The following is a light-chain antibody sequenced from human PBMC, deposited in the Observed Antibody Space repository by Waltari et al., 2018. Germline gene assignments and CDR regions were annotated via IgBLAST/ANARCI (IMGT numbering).Light chain of an antibody. V-gene: IGLV1-44*01. Sequence: QSVLTQPPSASGPPGQSVTISCSGSRSNIGSNTLNWYQQFPGTAPKLLISTNDQRPSGVPDRVSGSKSGTSASLAISGLQSEDEADYYCATWDDSLNGVVFGGGTKLTV. CDR3: ATWDDSLNGVV. CDR1: RSNIGSNT. CDR2: TND. J-gene: IGLJ3*02.